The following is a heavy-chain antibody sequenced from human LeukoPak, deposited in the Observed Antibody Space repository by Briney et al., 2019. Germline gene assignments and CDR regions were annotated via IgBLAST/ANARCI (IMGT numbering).Heavy chain of an antibody. CDR3: ARARQLDSCSRPRGRRWFDP. CDR2: INHSGST. CDR1: GGSFSGYY. J-gene: IGHJ5*02. V-gene: IGHV4-34*01. Sequence: SETLSLTCAVYGGSFSGYYWSWIRQPPGKGLEWIGEINHSGSTNYNPSLKSRVTISVDTSKNQFSLKLSSVTAADTAVYYCARARQLDSCSRPRGRRWFDPWGQGTLVTVSS. D-gene: IGHD6-13*01.